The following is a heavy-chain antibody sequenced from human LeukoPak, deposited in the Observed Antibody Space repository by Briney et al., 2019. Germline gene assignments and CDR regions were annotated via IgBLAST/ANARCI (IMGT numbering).Heavy chain of an antibody. CDR1: GYTLTELS. CDR3: ATDLRVPTVNHYYYYGMDV. V-gene: IGHV1-24*01. J-gene: IGHJ6*02. Sequence: ASVKVSCKVSGYTLTELSMHWVRQAPGKGLEWMGGFDPEDGETIYAQKFQGRVTMTEDTSTDTAYMELSSLRSEDTAVYYCATDLRVPTVNHYYYYGMDVWGQGTTVTVSS. CDR2: FDPEDGET. D-gene: IGHD4-17*01.